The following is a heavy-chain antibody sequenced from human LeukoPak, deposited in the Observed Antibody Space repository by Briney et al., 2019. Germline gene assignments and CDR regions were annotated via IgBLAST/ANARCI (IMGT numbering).Heavy chain of an antibody. V-gene: IGHV3-23*01. Sequence: PGGSLRLSCAASRFTFSSYAMSWVRQAPGKGLEWVSAISGSGVSTYYAHSVKGRFTISRDNSKNTLYLQMNSLRAEDTAVYYCAKATTGGATFDYWGQGTLVTVSS. CDR2: ISGSGVST. CDR3: AKATTGGATFDY. J-gene: IGHJ4*02. CDR1: RFTFSSYA. D-gene: IGHD3-16*01.